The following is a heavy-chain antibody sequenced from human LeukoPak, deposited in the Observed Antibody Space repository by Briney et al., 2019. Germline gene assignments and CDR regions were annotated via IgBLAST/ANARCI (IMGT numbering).Heavy chain of an antibody. CDR3: ARERHTFDP. D-gene: IGHD6-25*01. CDR2: LRYDGSNK. J-gene: IGHJ5*02. CDR1: GFTFSTYG. V-gene: IGHV3-30*02. Sequence: GGSLRLSCPACGFTFSTYGMHWVRQAPGNGLEWVSFLRYDGSNKYYADSVKGRFTISRDNSKNTLYLQMNSLRVEDTAVYYCARERHTFDPWGQGTLVTVSS.